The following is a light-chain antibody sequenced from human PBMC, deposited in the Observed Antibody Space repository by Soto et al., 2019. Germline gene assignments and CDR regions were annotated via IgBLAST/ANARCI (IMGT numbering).Light chain of an antibody. V-gene: IGKV3-20*01. Sequence: ELVLTKSPGTLPLSPGDRATLSCRASQSVSSNYLAWYQQKPGRAPRLVIYGATSRATGIPDRFSGTGSGTDFTLTISRLEPEDFAVYYCQQYCSSPWTFGQGTKVEI. J-gene: IGKJ1*01. CDR3: QQYCSSPWT. CDR2: GAT. CDR1: QSVSSNY.